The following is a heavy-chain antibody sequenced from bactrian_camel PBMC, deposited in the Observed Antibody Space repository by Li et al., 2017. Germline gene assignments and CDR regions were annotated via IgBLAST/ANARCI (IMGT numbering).Heavy chain of an antibody. V-gene: IGHV3S28*01. J-gene: IGHJ4*01. CDR1: RFTFNYYY. Sequence: QLVESGGGLAQPGGSLRLSCAASRFTFNYYYMSWVRQAPGKGLEWVSTIYTGGGSTYYADSVKGRFTISNDNAKNTLYLQMNSLKPEDTAMYYCAALPWDLSGGLCFLTSENYKHWGQGTQVTVS. CDR3: AALPWDLSGGLCFLTSENYKH. CDR2: IYTGGGST. D-gene: IGHD2*01.